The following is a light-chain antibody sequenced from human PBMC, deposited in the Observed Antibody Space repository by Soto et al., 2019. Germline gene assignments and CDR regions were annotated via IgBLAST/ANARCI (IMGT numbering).Light chain of an antibody. V-gene: IGKV3-20*01. CDR2: GAS. CDR3: QQYGSSPWT. CDR1: QSVSSSY. J-gene: IGKJ1*01. Sequence: EIVLTQSPGTLSLSPGERATLSCRASQSVSSSYLAWYQQKPGQAPRPLIYGASSRAIGIPDRFSGSGSGTAFTLTISRLEPEDFAVYYCQQYGSSPWTFCQGTKVEIK.